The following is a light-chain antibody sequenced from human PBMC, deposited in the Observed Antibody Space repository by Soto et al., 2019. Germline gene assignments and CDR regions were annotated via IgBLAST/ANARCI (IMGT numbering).Light chain of an antibody. CDR3: AAWDDSLNALV. J-gene: IGLJ3*02. CDR1: SSNIGSNA. CDR2: TNN. V-gene: IGLV1-44*01. Sequence: QSVLTQPPSASGTPGQRVTISCSGASSNIGSNAVNWYQQLPGTAPQLLIYTNNQRPSGVPDRFSGSKSGTSASLAITGLQSEDKADYHCAAWDDSLNALVFGGGTKVTVL.